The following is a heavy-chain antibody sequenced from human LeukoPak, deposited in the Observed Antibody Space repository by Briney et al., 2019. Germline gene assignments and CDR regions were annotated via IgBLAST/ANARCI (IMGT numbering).Heavy chain of an antibody. V-gene: IGHV4-59*01. CDR2: IYNSGST. Sequence: PSETLSLTCTVSGGSISIYYWSWIRQPPGKGLEWIGYIYNSGSTNYNPSLRSRVTISVNTSKNQFSLKLNSVTAADTAVYYCVRDRELTYWSQGTLVTVFS. D-gene: IGHD1-26*01. CDR1: GGSISIYY. CDR3: VRDRELTY. J-gene: IGHJ4*02.